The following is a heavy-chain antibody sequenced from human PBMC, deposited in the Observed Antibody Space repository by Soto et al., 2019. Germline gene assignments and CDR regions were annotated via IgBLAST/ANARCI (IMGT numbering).Heavy chain of an antibody. CDR2: SWHDGRHL. CDR1: GFTLDTYG. D-gene: IGHD2-21*01. CDR3: ARDWGACTPGECYSHGFDL. V-gene: IGHV3-33*01. J-gene: IGHJ3*01. Sequence: QEQLVESGGGMVQPGGSLRLSCAVSGFTLDTYGMHWVRQAAGQGLVWVAVSWHDGRHLDYADSVRGRFTVFRDDSKNTLFLEMNGLRGDDTAVYYCARDWGACTPGECYSHGFDLWGQGTLVTVSS.